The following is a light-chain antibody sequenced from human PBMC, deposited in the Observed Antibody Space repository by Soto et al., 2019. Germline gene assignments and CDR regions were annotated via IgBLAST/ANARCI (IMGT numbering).Light chain of an antibody. V-gene: IGLV1-44*01. CDR3: AAWDDSLKGPNWV. CDR1: SSNIGSNA. Sequence: QSVLTQPPSASGTPGQRVTISCSGSSSNIGSNAVNWYRQLPGTAPKLLIYSNNQRPSGVPDRFSGSKSGTSASLAISGLQSEDEADYYCAAWDDSLKGPNWVFGGGTKLTVL. J-gene: IGLJ3*02. CDR2: SNN.